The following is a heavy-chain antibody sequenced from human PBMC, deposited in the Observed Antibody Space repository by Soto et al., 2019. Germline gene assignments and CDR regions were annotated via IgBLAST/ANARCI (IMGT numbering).Heavy chain of an antibody. CDR3: AREYPDVLDGTGYFDF. J-gene: IGHJ4*02. CDR1: GYSIVAVCG. CDR2: VYCSGAA. D-gene: IGHD3-9*01. Sequence: PSQTNRVPRTVAGYSIVAVCGRPIVRKSPGKGREWIGSVYCSGAAYYSPTLKSRVTISVDTSKNQCSLHLKSVTAADAAVYYFAREYPDVLDGTGYFDFWRKGTPDTVTP. V-gene: IGHV4-38-2*02.